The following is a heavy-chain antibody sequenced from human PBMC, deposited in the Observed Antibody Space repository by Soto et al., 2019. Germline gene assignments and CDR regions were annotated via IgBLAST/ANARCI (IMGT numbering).Heavy chain of an antibody. J-gene: IGHJ4*02. V-gene: IGHV3-23*01. D-gene: IGHD2-8*01. CDR1: GFTFSSYA. CDR2: ISGSGGST. Sequence: GGSLRLSCAASGFTFSSYAMSWVRQAPGKGLEWVSAISGSGGSTYYADSVKGRFTISRDNSKNTLYLQMNSLRAEDTAVYYCAKVEVVLMVYAAFDYWGQGTLVTVSS. CDR3: AKVEVVLMVYAAFDY.